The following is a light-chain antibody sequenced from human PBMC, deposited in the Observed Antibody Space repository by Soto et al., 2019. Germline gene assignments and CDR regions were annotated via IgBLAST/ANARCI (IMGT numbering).Light chain of an antibody. CDR2: EVS. CDR1: SSDVGSYNL. J-gene: IGLJ2*01. Sequence: QSVLTQPASVSGSPGQSITISCTGTSSDVGSYNLVSWYQQHPGKAPKLMIYEVSKRPSGVSNRFSGSKSGNTASLTISGLQADDEADYYCCSYAGSSTSHVVFGGGTKLTVL. CDR3: CSYAGSSTSHVV. V-gene: IGLV2-23*02.